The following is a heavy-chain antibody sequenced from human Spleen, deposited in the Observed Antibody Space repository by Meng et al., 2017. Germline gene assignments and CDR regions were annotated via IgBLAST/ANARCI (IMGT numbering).Heavy chain of an antibody. D-gene: IGHD3-22*01. CDR1: GFTISTYE. Sequence: GESLKISCEASGFTISTYEMNWVRQAPGRGLECVSYISSSGTTIYYADSVKGRFTISRDNAKNSLYLQMNSLRAEDTAVYYCARVAIDSSGYSLDAFDIWGQGTMVT. CDR2: ISSSGTTI. CDR3: ARVAIDSSGYSLDAFDI. V-gene: IGHV3-48*03. J-gene: IGHJ3*02.